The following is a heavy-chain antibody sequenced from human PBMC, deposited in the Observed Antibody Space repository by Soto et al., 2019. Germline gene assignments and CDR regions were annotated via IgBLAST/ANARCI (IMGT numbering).Heavy chain of an antibody. V-gene: IGHV3-30-3*01. CDR2: ISYDGSNK. D-gene: IGHD5-18*01. CDR3: ARETASAFQH. CDR1: GFTFSSYA. J-gene: IGHJ1*01. Sequence: QVQLVESGGGVVQPGRSLRLSCAASGFTFSSYAMHWVRQAPGEGLEWVAVISYDGSNKYYADSVKGRFTISRDNSKNTLYLQMNSLRAEDTAVYYCARETASAFQHWGQGTLVTVSS.